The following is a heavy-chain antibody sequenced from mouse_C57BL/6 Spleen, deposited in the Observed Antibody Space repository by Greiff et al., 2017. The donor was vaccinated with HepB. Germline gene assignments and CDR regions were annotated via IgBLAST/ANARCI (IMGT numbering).Heavy chain of an antibody. CDR2: INPNNGGT. CDR1: GYTFTDYN. CDR3: ARGFDYYGISSYFDY. D-gene: IGHD1-1*01. V-gene: IGHV1-18*01. Sequence: EVQLQQSGPELVKPGASVKIPCKASGYTFTDYNMDWVKQSHGKSLEWIGDINPNNGGTIYNQKFKGKATLTVNKSSSTSYMELRSLTSEDTAVYYCARGFDYYGISSYFDYWGQGTTLTVAS. J-gene: IGHJ2*01.